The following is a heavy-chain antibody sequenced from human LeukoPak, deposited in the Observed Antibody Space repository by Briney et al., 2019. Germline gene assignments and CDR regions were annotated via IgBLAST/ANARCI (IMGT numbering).Heavy chain of an antibody. CDR2: ITGDNNFI. CDR3: AREMNWYYYDY. Sequence: GGSLRLSRAASGFTFIIYTMSGVRQAPGKGLEWVAYITGDNNFIDYADSVKGRFTISRDNDRNSLYLQMSSLRDEDTAVYYCAREMNWYYYDYWGQGTLVTVSS. CDR1: GFTFIIYT. V-gene: IGHV3-48*02. J-gene: IGHJ4*02.